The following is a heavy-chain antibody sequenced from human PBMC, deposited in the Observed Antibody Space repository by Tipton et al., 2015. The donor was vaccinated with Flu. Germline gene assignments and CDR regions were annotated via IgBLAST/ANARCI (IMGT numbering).Heavy chain of an antibody. Sequence: TLSLTCTVSGGSISSEDYYWSWIRQHPGKGLEWIGYIYDSGSTYYNPSLKSRVTISVDTSKNQFSLKLSSVTAADTAVYYCARYGTYDGSRYFQHWGQGTLVTVSS. J-gene: IGHJ1*01. D-gene: IGHD1-26*01. V-gene: IGHV4-31*03. CDR3: ARYGTYDGSRYFQH. CDR2: IYDSGST. CDR1: GGSISSEDYY.